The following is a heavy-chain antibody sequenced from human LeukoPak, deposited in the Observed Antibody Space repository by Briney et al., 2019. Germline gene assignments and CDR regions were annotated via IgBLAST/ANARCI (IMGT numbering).Heavy chain of an antibody. V-gene: IGHV3-21*01. Sequence: GGSLRLSCAASGFTFSSYSMNWVRQAPGKGLEWVSSISSSSSYIYYADSVKGRFTISRDNAKNSLYLQMNSLRAEDTAVYYCARDGLTNWFEPWGQGTLVTVSS. CDR2: ISSSSSYI. CDR3: ARDGLTNWFEP. CDR1: GFTFSSYS. J-gene: IGHJ5*02. D-gene: IGHD2-2*03.